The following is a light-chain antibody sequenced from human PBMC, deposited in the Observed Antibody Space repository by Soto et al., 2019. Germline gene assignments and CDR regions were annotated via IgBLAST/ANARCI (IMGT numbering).Light chain of an antibody. CDR3: AAWDDSLNGPYV. Sequence: QSVLTQPPSASGTPGQRVTISCSGSSSNIGSNTVNWYQQLPGTAPKLLIYSNNQRPSGVPDRFSGSKSGTSASLAISGLQSEDAADYYCAAWDDSLNGPYVFGSGTKVTVL. V-gene: IGLV1-44*01. CDR1: SSNIGSNT. J-gene: IGLJ1*01. CDR2: SNN.